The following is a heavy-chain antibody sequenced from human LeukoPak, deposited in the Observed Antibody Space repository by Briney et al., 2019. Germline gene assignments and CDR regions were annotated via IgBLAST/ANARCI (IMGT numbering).Heavy chain of an antibody. CDR2: IIPIFGTA. D-gene: IGHD2-2*02. V-gene: IGHV1-69*13. Sequence: VKVSCKDAASTFSSYAISLVRVAHGQGLEWMGVIIPIFGTANYAQEFQGRVTITTDESTSTAYMELSSLRSEDTAVYYCAREPFYCSSTSCYTGYFDYWGQGTLVTVSS. CDR1: ASTFSSYA. CDR3: AREPFYCSSTSCYTGYFDY. J-gene: IGHJ4*02.